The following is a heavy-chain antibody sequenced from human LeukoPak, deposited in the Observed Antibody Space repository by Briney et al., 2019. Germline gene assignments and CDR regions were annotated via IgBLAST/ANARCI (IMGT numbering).Heavy chain of an antibody. CDR2: ISAYNDNR. Sequence: ASVKVSCKASGYTFTNSGITWVRQAPGQGLEWMGWISAYNDNRNYAQKFQGRVTMSRDTSTSTLYMELSSLRSEDTAFYYCATDHSRANTAWWFDPWGQGTLVTVSS. J-gene: IGHJ5*02. CDR3: ATDHSRANTAWWFDP. V-gene: IGHV1-18*01. CDR1: GYTFTNSG. D-gene: IGHD2-21*02.